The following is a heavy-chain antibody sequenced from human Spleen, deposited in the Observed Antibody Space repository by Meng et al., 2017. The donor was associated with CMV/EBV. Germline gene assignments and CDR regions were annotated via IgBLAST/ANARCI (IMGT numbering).Heavy chain of an antibody. D-gene: IGHD4/OR15-4a*01. CDR2: SSVSSSYM. J-gene: IGHJ4*02. V-gene: IGHV3-21*04. CDR3: ARGGVAVTNYDPFDY. CDR1: GFPLSRYS. Sequence: GESLKISCVVSGFPLSRYSMNWVRQAPGKGLEWVASSSVSSSYMYYPDSVKGRFTISRDNAKNSLYLQMNSLRVEDTALYYCARGGVAVTNYDPFDYWGQGTLVTVS.